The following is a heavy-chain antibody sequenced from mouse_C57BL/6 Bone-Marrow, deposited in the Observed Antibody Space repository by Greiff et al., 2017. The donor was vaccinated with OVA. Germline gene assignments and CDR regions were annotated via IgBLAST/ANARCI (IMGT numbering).Heavy chain of an antibody. CDR3: KGGDGYYGSLGDY. V-gene: IGHV6-3*01. D-gene: IGHD2-3*01. Sequence: EVKLEESGGGLVQPGGSMKLSCVASGFTFSNYWMNWVRQSPEKGLEWVAQIRLKSDNYATHYAESVKGRFTISRDDSKSSVYLQMNNLRAEDTGIYYGKGGDGYYGSLGDYWGQGTTLTVSS. CDR1: GFTFSNYW. J-gene: IGHJ2*01. CDR2: IRLKSDNYAT.